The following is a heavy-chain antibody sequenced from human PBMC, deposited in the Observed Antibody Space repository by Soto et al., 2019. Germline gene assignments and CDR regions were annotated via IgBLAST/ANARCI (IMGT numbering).Heavy chain of an antibody. D-gene: IGHD6-13*01. CDR2: INPSGGST. V-gene: IGHV1-46*01. Sequence: ASVKVSCKASGYTFTSYYMHWVRQAPGQGLEWMGIINPSGGSTSYAQKFQGRVTMTRDTSTSTVYMELSSLRSEDTAVYYCARDGAIAAAGPHYYYGMDVWGQGTTVTVSS. CDR3: ARDGAIAAAGPHYYYGMDV. CDR1: GYTFTSYY. J-gene: IGHJ6*02.